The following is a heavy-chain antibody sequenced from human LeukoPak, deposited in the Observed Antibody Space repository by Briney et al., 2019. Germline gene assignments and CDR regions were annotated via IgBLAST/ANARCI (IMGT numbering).Heavy chain of an antibody. J-gene: IGHJ4*02. CDR1: GFTFSIYW. CDR2: ISSSGSTI. V-gene: IGHV3-48*04. CDR3: ARESNVYYYDSSGFPFDY. D-gene: IGHD3-22*01. Sequence: GGSLRLSCAASGFTFSIYWMNWVRQAPGKGLEWVSYISSSGSTIYYADSVKGRFTISRDNAKNSLYLQMNSLRAEDTAVYYCARESNVYYYDSSGFPFDYWGQGTLVTVSS.